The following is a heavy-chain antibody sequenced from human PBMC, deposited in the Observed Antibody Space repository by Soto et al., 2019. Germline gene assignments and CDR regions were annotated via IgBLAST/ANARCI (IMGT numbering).Heavy chain of an antibody. V-gene: IGHV3-33*01. Sequence: QVQLVESGGGVVQPGRSLRLSCAASGFTFSSYGMHWVRQAPGKGLEWVAVIWYDGSNKYYADSVKGRFTISRDNSKNTVYLQMNSLRAEDTAVYYCARDAGTVIAAVLTFYGMDVWGQGTTVTVSS. D-gene: IGHD6-13*01. J-gene: IGHJ6*02. CDR1: GFTFSSYG. CDR2: IWYDGSNK. CDR3: ARDAGTVIAAVLTFYGMDV.